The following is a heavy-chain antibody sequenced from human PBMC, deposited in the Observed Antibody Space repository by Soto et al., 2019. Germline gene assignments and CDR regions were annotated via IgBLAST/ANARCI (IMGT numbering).Heavy chain of an antibody. V-gene: IGHV3-15*01. Sequence: GGSLRLSCAASGFTFSNAWMSWVRQAPGKGLEWVGRIKTKNDGETADYAPPVKGRFTISRDDSKNTLFLQMNSLKTEDTAVYYCDTVLRWEEQSDYWGQGTLVTVSS. CDR1: GFTFSNAW. D-gene: IGHD1-26*01. CDR3: DTVLRWEEQSDY. J-gene: IGHJ4*02. CDR2: IKTKNDGETA.